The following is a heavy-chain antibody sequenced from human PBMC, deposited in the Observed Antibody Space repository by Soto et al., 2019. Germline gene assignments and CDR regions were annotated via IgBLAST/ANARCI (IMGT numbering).Heavy chain of an antibody. D-gene: IGHD2-2*01. J-gene: IGHJ6*02. CDR2: IIPIFGTA. V-gene: IGHV1-69*13. CDR3: ARDLGYCSSTSCFPPYYYSYGMHF. Sequence: SVKVSCKDSGGSFSSYAISWGRQAPGQGHEWMGGIIPIFGTANYAQKFQGRVTITADESTSTAYMELSSLRSEDTAVYYCARDLGYCSSTSCFPPYYYSYGMHFSGQATXVTVSS. CDR1: GGSFSSYA.